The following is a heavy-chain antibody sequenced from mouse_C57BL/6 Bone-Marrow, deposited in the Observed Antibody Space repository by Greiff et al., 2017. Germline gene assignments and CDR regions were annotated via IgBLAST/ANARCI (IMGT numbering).Heavy chain of an antibody. CDR2: IHPSDGDT. V-gene: IGHV1-74*01. CDR3: AIELLRLDYAMDY. D-gene: IGHD1-1*01. J-gene: IGHJ4*01. Sequence: QVQLQQPGAELVKPGASVKVSCKASGYTFTSYWMHWVKQRPGQGLEWIGRIHPSDGDTNYNQKFKGKATLTVDKSSSTAYMQLSSLTSEDSAVYYCAIELLRLDYAMDYWGQGTSVTVSS. CDR1: GYTFTSYW.